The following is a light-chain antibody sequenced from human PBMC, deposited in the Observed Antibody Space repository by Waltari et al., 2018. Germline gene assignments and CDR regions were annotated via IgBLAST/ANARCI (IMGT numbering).Light chain of an antibody. CDR3: NSRDSSGNRWV. CDR1: SLRSYY. J-gene: IGLJ3*02. Sequence: SSELTQDPAVSVALGQTVRITCQGDSLRSYYASWYQQKPGQAPVLVIYGKNNRPSGIPDRFSGSSSGNTTSLTMTGAQAEDEADYYCNSRDSSGNRWVFGGGTKLTVL. V-gene: IGLV3-19*01. CDR2: GKN.